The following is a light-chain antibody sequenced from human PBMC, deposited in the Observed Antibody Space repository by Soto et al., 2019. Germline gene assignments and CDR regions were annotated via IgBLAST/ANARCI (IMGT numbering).Light chain of an antibody. CDR1: QSINSI. CDR3: QQYSSCPPT. V-gene: IGKV3-15*01. CDR2: GAS. J-gene: IGKJ2*01. Sequence: EIVRTQSPATLSVSPGESATLSCRASQSINSILAWYQQKPGQAPRLVIYGASTRATGIPARFSGSGSGTEFTLTISSLQSEDFAVYFCQQYSSCPPTFGKGNTLENK.